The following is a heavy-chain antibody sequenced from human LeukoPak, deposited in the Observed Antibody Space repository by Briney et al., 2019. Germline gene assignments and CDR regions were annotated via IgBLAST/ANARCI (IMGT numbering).Heavy chain of an antibody. Sequence: SETLSLTCTVSGGSISSYYWSWIRQPPGKGLEWIGYIYYSGSTNYNPSLKSRVTISVDTSKNQFSLKLSSVTAADTAVYYCARHGRGIAVAGTFDYWGQGTLVTVSS. V-gene: IGHV4-59*08. D-gene: IGHD6-19*01. CDR1: GGSISSYY. CDR2: IYYSGST. J-gene: IGHJ4*02. CDR3: ARHGRGIAVAGTFDY.